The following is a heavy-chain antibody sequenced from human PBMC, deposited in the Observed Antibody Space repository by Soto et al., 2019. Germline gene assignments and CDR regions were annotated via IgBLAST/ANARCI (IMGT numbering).Heavy chain of an antibody. CDR3: AHAYGGRSLY. J-gene: IGHJ4*02. Sequence: QITLKESGPTLVKPTQTLTLTCTFSGFSLTTDRVGVGWIRQPPGEALEWLAVIYWDDSKTYRPSLESRLTITNDTSKNHVALTMTNMDSLDTATYYCAHAYGGRSLYWGQGPLVTVSS. CDR2: IYWDDSK. D-gene: IGHD1-26*01. V-gene: IGHV2-5*02. CDR1: GFSLTTDRVG.